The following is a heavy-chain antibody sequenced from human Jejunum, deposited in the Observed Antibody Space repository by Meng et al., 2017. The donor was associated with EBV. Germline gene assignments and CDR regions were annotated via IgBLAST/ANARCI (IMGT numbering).Heavy chain of an antibody. CDR1: GSTFHPYA. CDR3: AGEGTASTGARGWIGP. V-gene: IGHV3-33*03. CDR2: IWDDGSND. Sequence: LVRAGAGRVHPGRSLRMSLKPSGSTFHPYAIPWVCKGPGGGLEWVEVIWDDGSNDHYADSVRGRFHISRDNSKNTLYLQTNSLGSEDPAVYYCAGEGTASTGARGWIGPWGQGTLVTVSS. D-gene: IGHD1-14*01. J-gene: IGHJ5*02.